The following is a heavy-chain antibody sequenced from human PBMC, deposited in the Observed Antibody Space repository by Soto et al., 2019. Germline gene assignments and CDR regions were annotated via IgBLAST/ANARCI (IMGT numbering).Heavy chain of an antibody. Sequence: SETLSLTCTVSGGAISTYYWTWIRQPAGKGLEWIGRIYSSGSAKYNPSLQSRVTMSLDTSNNQFSLRLTSVTAADTAVYYCARGQRFSDWFDPWGQGTLVTVS. CDR2: IYSSGSA. CDR3: ARGQRFSDWFDP. J-gene: IGHJ5*02. D-gene: IGHD3-3*01. V-gene: IGHV4-4*07. CDR1: GGAISTYY.